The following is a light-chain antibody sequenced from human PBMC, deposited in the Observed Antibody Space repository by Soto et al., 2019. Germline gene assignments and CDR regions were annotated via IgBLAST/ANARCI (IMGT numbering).Light chain of an antibody. Sequence: DIQMTQSPSTLSASVGDRVTITCRASQSISSWLAWYQQKPGKAPKLLIYKASSLESGVPSRFSRSGSGTEFTLTNSTLQPDDFATYYCQQYNSYSYTFGHGTKLEIK. CDR2: KAS. J-gene: IGKJ2*01. CDR3: QQYNSYSYT. CDR1: QSISSW. V-gene: IGKV1-5*03.